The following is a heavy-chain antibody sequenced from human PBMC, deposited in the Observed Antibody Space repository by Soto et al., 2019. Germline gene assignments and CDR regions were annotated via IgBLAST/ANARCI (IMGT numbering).Heavy chain of an antibody. CDR2: INPSDGGT. CDR1: GYTFTSYY. V-gene: IGHV1-46*01. J-gene: IGHJ5*02. Sequence: GASVKVSCKASGYTFTSYYIHWVRQAPGQGLEWMGIINPSDGGTRYAQKLQGRVTMTRDTSTSTIYVEVTSLKSEDTAVYYCTREGNGKPFDPWGQGTLVTVSS. D-gene: IGHD2-8*01. CDR3: TREGNGKPFDP.